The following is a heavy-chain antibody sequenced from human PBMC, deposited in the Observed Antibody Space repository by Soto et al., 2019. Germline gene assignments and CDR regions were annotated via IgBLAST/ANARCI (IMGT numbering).Heavy chain of an antibody. J-gene: IGHJ5*02. Sequence: SETLSLACTVSGGSISSSSYYWGWIRQPPGKGLEWIGSIYYSGSTYYNPSLKSRVTISVDTSKNQFSLKLSSVTAADTAVYYCARVDDFWSGYTQDDLFDPWGQGTLVTVSS. CDR2: IYYSGST. CDR3: ARVDDFWSGYTQDDLFDP. V-gene: IGHV4-39*07. CDR1: GGSISSSSYY. D-gene: IGHD3-3*01.